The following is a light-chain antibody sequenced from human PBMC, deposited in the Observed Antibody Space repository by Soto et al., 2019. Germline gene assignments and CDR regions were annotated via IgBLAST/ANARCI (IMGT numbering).Light chain of an antibody. CDR2: SNN. CDR3: AAWDDSLNGYV. Sequence: QLVLTQPPSASGTPGQSVTISCSGSSSSIGSNTVNWYQQLPGTAPKLLIYSNNQRPSGVPDRFSGSKSGTSASLAISGLQSEDEADYYCAAWDDSLNGYVYGTGTKLTVL. CDR1: SSSIGSNT. J-gene: IGLJ1*01. V-gene: IGLV1-44*01.